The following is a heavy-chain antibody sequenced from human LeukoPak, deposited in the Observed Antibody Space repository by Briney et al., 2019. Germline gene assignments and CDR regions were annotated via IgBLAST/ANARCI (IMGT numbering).Heavy chain of an antibody. V-gene: IGHV3-66*01. Sequence: GGSLRLSCAGSGFTVTSSYMTWVRQAPGKGLECVSAIYSTGTTYYADSVKGRFTVSRGSSSNTLHLQMNSLRAEDSAVYYCAREARYYDILTGFHNYSGVDVWGQGTTVTVSS. D-gene: IGHD3-9*01. CDR3: AREARYYDILTGFHNYSGVDV. CDR2: IYSTGTT. J-gene: IGHJ6*02. CDR1: GFTVTSSY.